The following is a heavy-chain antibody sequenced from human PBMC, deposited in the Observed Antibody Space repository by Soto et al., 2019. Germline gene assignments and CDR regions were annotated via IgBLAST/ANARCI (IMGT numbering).Heavy chain of an antibody. CDR1: GYTFTSYG. J-gene: IGHJ4*02. Sequence: ASVKVSCKASGYTFTSYGISWVRQAPGQGLEWMGWISAYNGNTNYAQKLQGRVTMTTDTSTSTAYMELRSLRSDDTAVYYFARGTMTTVTPEPFDYWGQGTLVTVSS. CDR3: ARGTMTTVTPEPFDY. V-gene: IGHV1-18*01. D-gene: IGHD4-17*01. CDR2: ISAYNGNT.